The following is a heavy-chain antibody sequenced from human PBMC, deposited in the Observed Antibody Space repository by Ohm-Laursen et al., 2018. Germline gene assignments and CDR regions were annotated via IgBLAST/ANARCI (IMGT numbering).Heavy chain of an antibody. V-gene: IGHV3-11*04. Sequence: SLRLSCAAFGFTFSDYYMSWIRQAPGKGLEWVSYISSSGSTIYYADSVKGRFTISRDNAKNSLYLQMNSLRAEDTAVYYCAREDTAMQYYGMDVWGQGTTVTVSS. CDR1: GFTFSDYY. D-gene: IGHD5-18*01. CDR3: AREDTAMQYYGMDV. J-gene: IGHJ6*02. CDR2: ISSSGSTI.